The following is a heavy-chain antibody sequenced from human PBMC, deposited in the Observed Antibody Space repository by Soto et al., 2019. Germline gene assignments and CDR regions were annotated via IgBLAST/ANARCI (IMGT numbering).Heavy chain of an antibody. CDR2: IYHSGST. CDR1: GGSISSSNW. CDR3: ARRKKWLIPTTFDY. D-gene: IGHD6-19*01. V-gene: IGHV4-4*02. Sequence: SETLSLTCAVSGGSISSSNWWSWVRQPPGKGLEWIGEIYHSGSTNYNPSLKSRVTISVDKSKNQFSLKLSSVTAADTAVYYCARRKKWLIPTTFDYWGQGTLVTVSS. J-gene: IGHJ4*02.